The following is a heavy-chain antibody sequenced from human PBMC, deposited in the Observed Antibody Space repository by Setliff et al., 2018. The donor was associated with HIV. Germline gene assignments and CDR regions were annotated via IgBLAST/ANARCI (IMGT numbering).Heavy chain of an antibody. CDR1: GASITSYY. D-gene: IGHD3-22*01. J-gene: IGHJ4*02. CDR2: MYYSGST. CDR3: ARDPHYFDTSGHYSWFYFDY. Sequence: SETLSLTCTVSGASITSYYWNWIRQPPGQGLEWIGYMYYSGSTNYNPSLKSRVTISVDTSKNQVSLKLSSVTEADTAVYYCARDPHYFDTSGHYSWFYFDYWGQGTLVTVSS. V-gene: IGHV4-59*01.